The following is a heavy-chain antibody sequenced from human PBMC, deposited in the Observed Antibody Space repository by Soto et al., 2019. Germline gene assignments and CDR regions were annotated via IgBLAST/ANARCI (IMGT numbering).Heavy chain of an antibody. CDR3: VRQGIDYLHGLVDV. CDR2: VYYTGDT. CDR1: SGPDRSHN. Sequence: QVQLQQSGPRLVKPSETLSLTCTVSSGPDRSHNWGWIRQPPGRGLEWIGYVYYTGDTAYNPSLMGRVTIXAXTXXNDISLTLISVTAADTAVYYCVRQGIDYLHGLVDVWGQGTTVSVSS. J-gene: IGHJ6*02. V-gene: IGHV4-59*08. D-gene: IGHD4-17*01.